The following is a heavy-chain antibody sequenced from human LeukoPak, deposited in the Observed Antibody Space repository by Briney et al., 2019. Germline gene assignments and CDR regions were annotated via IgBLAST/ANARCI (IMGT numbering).Heavy chain of an antibody. V-gene: IGHV4-31*03. CDR3: ARDNYGSGSYYY. CDR1: GGPISSGGYH. CDR2: IYYSGST. J-gene: IGHJ4*02. D-gene: IGHD3-10*01. Sequence: SETLSLTCTVSGGPISSGGYHWTWIRQHPGKGLEWIGYIYYSGSTYYNPSLKSRVTISVDTSKNQFSLKLSSVTGADTAVYYRARDNYGSGSYYYWGQGTLVTVSS.